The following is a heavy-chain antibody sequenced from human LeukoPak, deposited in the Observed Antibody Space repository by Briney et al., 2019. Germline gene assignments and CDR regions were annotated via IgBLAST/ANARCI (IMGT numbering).Heavy chain of an antibody. CDR3: AKDRAAGVLPDAFDI. CDR2: IWYDGSNK. J-gene: IGHJ3*02. CDR1: GFTFSSYG. Sequence: PGGSLRLSCAASGFTFSSYGMHWVRQAPGKGLEWVAVIWYDGSNKYYADSVKGRFTISRDDSKNTLYLQMNSLRAEDTAVYYCAKDRAAGVLPDAFDISGQGTMVTVSS. D-gene: IGHD3-10*01. V-gene: IGHV3-33*06.